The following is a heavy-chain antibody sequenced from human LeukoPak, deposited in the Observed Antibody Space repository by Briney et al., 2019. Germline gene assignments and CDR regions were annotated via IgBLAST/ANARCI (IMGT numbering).Heavy chain of an antibody. V-gene: IGHV4-34*01. D-gene: IGHD6-19*01. CDR1: GGSFSGYY. Sequence: KTSETLSLTCAVYGGSFSGYYWSWIRQPPGKGLEWIGEINHSGSTNYNPSLKSRVTISVDTSKNQFSLKLSSVTAADTAVYYCARGPGIAVAGTGYWGQGTLVTVSS. CDR2: INHSGST. CDR3: ARGPGIAVAGTGY. J-gene: IGHJ4*02.